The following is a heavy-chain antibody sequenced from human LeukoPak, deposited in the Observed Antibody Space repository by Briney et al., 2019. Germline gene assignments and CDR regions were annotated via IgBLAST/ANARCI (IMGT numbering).Heavy chain of an antibody. J-gene: IGHJ4*02. V-gene: IGHV4-39*01. D-gene: IGHD3-16*01. CDR1: GGSISTTSYF. CDR3: VREGEWALPFDY. Sequence: SETLSLTCSVSGGSISTTSYFWGWIRQPPGKGLEWIGSIYYSGSTYYNPSLKSRVTISVDTSKNQFSLKLSSVVAADTAVYFCVREGEWALPFDYWGQGTLVTVSS. CDR2: IYYSGST.